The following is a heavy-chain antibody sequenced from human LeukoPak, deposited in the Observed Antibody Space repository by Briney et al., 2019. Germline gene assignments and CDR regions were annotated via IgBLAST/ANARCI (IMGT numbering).Heavy chain of an antibody. D-gene: IGHD5-12*01. CDR3: ARVTSSSGYDFDYFDY. Sequence: SETLSLTCAVCGGSFSGYYWSWIRQPPGKGLEWIGEINHSGSTNYNPSLKSRVTISVDTSKNQFSLKLSSVTAADTAVYYCARVTSSSGYDFDYFDYWGQGTLVTVSS. CDR2: INHSGST. V-gene: IGHV4-34*01. J-gene: IGHJ4*02. CDR1: GGSFSGYY.